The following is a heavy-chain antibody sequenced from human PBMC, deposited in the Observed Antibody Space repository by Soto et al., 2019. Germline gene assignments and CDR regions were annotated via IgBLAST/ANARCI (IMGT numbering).Heavy chain of an antibody. J-gene: IGHJ5*02. CDR3: AAVPLTSGVVSGRFDP. D-gene: IGHD3-3*01. V-gene: IGHV4-4*02. CDR1: GDSLSSDKW. CDR2: ISHRGST. Sequence: QVHLQESGPRLVRPSGTLVLTCAVSGDSLSSDKWWTWVRQPPGKGLEWIGEISHRGSTNYSTSFKSRLSLSVATTKTQFSLRLTSVTAADTAVYYCAAVPLTSGVVSGRFDPWGQGIKVTVSS.